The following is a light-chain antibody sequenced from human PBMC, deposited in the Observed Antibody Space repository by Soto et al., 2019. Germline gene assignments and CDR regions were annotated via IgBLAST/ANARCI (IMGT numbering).Light chain of an antibody. J-gene: IGKJ5*01. CDR1: QGIASS. V-gene: IGKV3-11*01. CDR3: QQRSNWPIT. Sequence: EIVLTQSPGTLSLSPGERATLSCRASQGIASSLAWYQQKPGQAPRLLIYGASTRATDIPVRFSGRGSGTEFTLTISSLEPEDFAVYYCQQRSNWPITFGQGTRLEIK. CDR2: GAS.